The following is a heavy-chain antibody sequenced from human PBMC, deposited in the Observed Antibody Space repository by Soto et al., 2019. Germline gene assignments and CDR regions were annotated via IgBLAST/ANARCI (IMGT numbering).Heavy chain of an antibody. Sequence: PSETLSLTCAVYGGSFSGYYWSWIRQPPGKGLEWIGEINHSGSTNYNPSLKSRVTISVDTSKNQFSLKLSSVTAADTAVYYCARIYGSGSYYNVRNWFDPWGQGTLVTVSS. D-gene: IGHD3-10*01. J-gene: IGHJ5*02. CDR2: INHSGST. CDR1: GGSFSGYY. CDR3: ARIYGSGSYYNVRNWFDP. V-gene: IGHV4-34*01.